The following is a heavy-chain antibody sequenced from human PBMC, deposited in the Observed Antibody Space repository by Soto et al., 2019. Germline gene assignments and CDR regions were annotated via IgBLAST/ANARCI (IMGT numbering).Heavy chain of an antibody. CDR2: ISGSGGST. CDR1: GFTFSSYA. Sequence: GSLRLSCAASGFTFSSYAMSWVRQAPGKGLEWVSAISGSGGSTYYADSVKGRFTISRDNSKNTLYLQMNSLRAEDTAVYYCASWVVRGVIRFFDYWGQGTLVTVSS. V-gene: IGHV3-23*01. D-gene: IGHD3-10*01. J-gene: IGHJ4*02. CDR3: ASWVVRGVIRFFDY.